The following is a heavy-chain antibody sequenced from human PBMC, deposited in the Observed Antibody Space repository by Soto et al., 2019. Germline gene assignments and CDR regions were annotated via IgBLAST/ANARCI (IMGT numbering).Heavy chain of an antibody. CDR2: IYYSGST. V-gene: IGHV4-61*01. CDR1: GGSFSSGSYY. Sequence: XETLSLTCTVSGGSFSSGSYYWSWIRQPPGKGLEWIGYIYYSGSTNYNPSLKSRVTISVDTSKNQFSLKLSSVTAADTAVYYCARSDGYSSFDYWGQGTLVTVSS. CDR3: ARSDGYSSFDY. J-gene: IGHJ4*02. D-gene: IGHD4-4*01.